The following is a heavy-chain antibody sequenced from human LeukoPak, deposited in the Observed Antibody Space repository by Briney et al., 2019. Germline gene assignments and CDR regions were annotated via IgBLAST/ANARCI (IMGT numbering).Heavy chain of an antibody. V-gene: IGHV4-59*08. CDR2: IQPSGIT. CDR3: ARHYCSGGSCKPDY. CDR1: GVSISSYY. D-gene: IGHD2-15*01. Sequence: SETLSLTCTVSGVSISSYYWNWIRQPPGKGLEWIGYIQPSGITDYNPSHKSRATISLDTSRNQFSLRLSSVTAADTAVYYCARHYCSGGSCKPDYWCPGNLVTVSS. J-gene: IGHJ4*02.